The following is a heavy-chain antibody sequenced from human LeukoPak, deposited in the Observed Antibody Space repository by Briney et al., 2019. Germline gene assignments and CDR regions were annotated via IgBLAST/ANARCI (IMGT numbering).Heavy chain of an antibody. CDR1: GFNFSTYW. J-gene: IGHJ6*04. CDR3: AELGITMIGGV. D-gene: IGHD3-10*02. CDR2: ISSSGSTI. V-gene: IGHV3-48*03. Sequence: GGSLRLSCAASGFNFSTYWMTWVRQVPGKGLEWVSYISSSGSTIYYADSVKGRFTISRDNAKNSLYLQMNSLRAEDTAVYYCAELGITMIGGVWGKGTTVTISS.